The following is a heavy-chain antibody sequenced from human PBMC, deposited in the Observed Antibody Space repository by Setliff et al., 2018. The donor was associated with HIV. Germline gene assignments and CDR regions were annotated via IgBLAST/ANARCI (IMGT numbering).Heavy chain of an antibody. V-gene: IGHV5-51*01. J-gene: IGHJ3*02. CDR2: IHPVDSDT. Sequence: PGESLKISCQGSGYSFTSNWIGWVRQMPGKGLEWMGIIHPVDSDTRYSPSFQGQFTISADKSIRTAYLQWSTLKASDTDIYYCARHRHAAAGTLDAFDIWGQGTVVTVSS. CDR3: ARHRHAAAGTLDAFDI. CDR1: GYSFTSNW. D-gene: IGHD6-13*01.